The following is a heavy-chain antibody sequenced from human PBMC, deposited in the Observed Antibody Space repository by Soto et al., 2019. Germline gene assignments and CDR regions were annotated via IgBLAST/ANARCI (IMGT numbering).Heavy chain of an antibody. CDR3: ASRIRGVGGYFDY. V-gene: IGHV3-11*01. Sequence: QVQLVESGGGLVKPGGSLRLACAASGFSFSDYYMSWIRQAPGKGLEWVSYISSSGSTTYHAASVKGRFTISRDNAKNSLYLQMNSLRAEDTAVYYCASRIRGVGGYFDYWGQGTLVTVSS. D-gene: IGHD3-10*01. J-gene: IGHJ4*02. CDR1: GFSFSDYY. CDR2: ISSSGSTT.